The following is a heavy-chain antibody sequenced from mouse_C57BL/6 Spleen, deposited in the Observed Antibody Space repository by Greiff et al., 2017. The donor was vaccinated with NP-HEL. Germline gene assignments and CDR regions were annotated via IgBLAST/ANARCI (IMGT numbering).Heavy chain of an antibody. J-gene: IGHJ4*01. CDR3: TRGITTVVAYYAMDY. D-gene: IGHD1-1*01. CDR2: ISSGGDYI. V-gene: IGHV5-9-1*02. Sequence: EVQVVESGEGLVKPGGSLKLSCAASGFTFSSYAMSWVRQTPEKRLEWVAYISSGGDYIYYADTVKGRFTIARDNARNTLYLQMSSLKSEDTAMYYWTRGITTVVAYYAMDYWGQGTSVTVSS. CDR1: GFTFSSYA.